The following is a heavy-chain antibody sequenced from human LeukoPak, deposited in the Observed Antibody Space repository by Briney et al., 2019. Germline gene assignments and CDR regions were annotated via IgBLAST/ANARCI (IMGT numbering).Heavy chain of an antibody. D-gene: IGHD6-6*01. V-gene: IGHV1-8*03. CDR3: ARSLYSSSSGDVY. CDR2: MNPNSGNT. CDR1: GYTFTSYD. Sequence: ASVKVSCKASGYTFTSYDINWVRQATGQGLEWMGWMNPNSGNTGYAQKFQGRVTITADKSTSTAYMELSSLRSEDTAVYYCARSLYSSSSGDVYWGQGTLVTVSS. J-gene: IGHJ4*02.